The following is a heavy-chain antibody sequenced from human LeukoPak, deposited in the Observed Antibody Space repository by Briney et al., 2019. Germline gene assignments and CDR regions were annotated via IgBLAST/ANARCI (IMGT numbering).Heavy chain of an antibody. CDR3: ARSIGAAYFDN. Sequence: GGSLRLFCAASGFTFSSYWMHWARHAPGKGLEWVSFISGGSNDIYYADSGKGRFTISRDNAKNSLYLEMNSLRAEDTAVYYCARSIGAAYFDNWGQGTLVTVSS. J-gene: IGHJ4*02. D-gene: IGHD6-13*01. CDR2: ISGGSNDI. CDR1: GFTFSSYW. V-gene: IGHV3-21*01.